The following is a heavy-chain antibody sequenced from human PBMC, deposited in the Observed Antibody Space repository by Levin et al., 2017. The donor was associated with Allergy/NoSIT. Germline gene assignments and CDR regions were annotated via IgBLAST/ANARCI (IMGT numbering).Heavy chain of an antibody. CDR1: GGSISSSSYY. D-gene: IGHD3-3*01. CDR3: ARTYYDFLSIPSWFDP. V-gene: IGHV4-39*01. J-gene: IGHJ5*02. CDR2: IYYSGST. Sequence: SETLSLTCTVSGGSISSSSYYWGWIRQPPGKGLEWIGSIYYSGSTYYNPSLKSRVTISVDTSKNQFSLKLSSVTAADTAVYYCARTYYDFLSIPSWFDPWGQGTLVTVSS.